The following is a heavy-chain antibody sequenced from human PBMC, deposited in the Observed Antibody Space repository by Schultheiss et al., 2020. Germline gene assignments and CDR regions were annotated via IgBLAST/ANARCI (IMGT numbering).Heavy chain of an antibody. Sequence: GGSLRLSCAASGFTFSSYAMHWVRQAPGKGLEWAAVISYDGSNKYYADSVKGRFTISRDNSKNTLYLQMNSLRAEDTAVYYCAREEGGYMHNDYYYYYGMDVWGQGTTVTVSS. CDR2: ISYDGSNK. D-gene: IGHD5-12*01. V-gene: IGHV3-30-3*01. CDR1: GFTFSSYA. J-gene: IGHJ6*02. CDR3: AREEGGYMHNDYYYYYGMDV.